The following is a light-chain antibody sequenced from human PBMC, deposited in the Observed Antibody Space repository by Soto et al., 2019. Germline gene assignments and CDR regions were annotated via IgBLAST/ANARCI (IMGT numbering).Light chain of an antibody. CDR1: QSIGRW. Sequence: DIQMTQSPSTLSAFVGDRVTITCRASQSIGRWLAWYQQKPGKAPKLLIYDASSLESGVPSRFSGSGSGTEFTLIISSLQPDDFATYYCQQYNTYSPERTFGQGTKVEVK. J-gene: IGKJ1*01. V-gene: IGKV1-5*01. CDR3: QQYNTYSPERT. CDR2: DAS.